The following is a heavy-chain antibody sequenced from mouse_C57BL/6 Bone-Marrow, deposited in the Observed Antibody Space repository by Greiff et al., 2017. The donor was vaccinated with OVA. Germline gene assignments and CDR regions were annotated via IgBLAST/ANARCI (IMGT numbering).Heavy chain of an antibody. CDR2: IYPGSGST. V-gene: IGHV1-55*01. Sequence: QVHVKQPGAELVKPGASVKMSCKASGYTFTSYWITWVKQRPGQGLEWIGDIYPGSGSTNYNEKFKSKATLTVDTSSSTAYMQLSSLTSEDSAVYYCARDGYFFWYFDVWGTGTTVTVSS. CDR1: GYTFTSYW. CDR3: ARDGYFFWYFDV. D-gene: IGHD2-3*01. J-gene: IGHJ1*03.